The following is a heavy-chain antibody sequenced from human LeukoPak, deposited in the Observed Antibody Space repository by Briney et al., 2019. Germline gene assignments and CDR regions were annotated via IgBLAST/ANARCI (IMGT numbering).Heavy chain of an antibody. CDR3: AKDPDVAVAGTFPDY. D-gene: IGHD6-19*01. V-gene: IGHV3-30*02. CDR1: GFTFSSYG. Sequence: GGSLRLSCAASGFTFSSYGMHWVRQAPGKGLEWVAFIRYDGSNKYYADSVKGRFTISRDNSKNTLYLQMSSLRAEDTAVYYCAKDPDVAVAGTFPDYWGQGTLVTVSS. CDR2: IRYDGSNK. J-gene: IGHJ4*02.